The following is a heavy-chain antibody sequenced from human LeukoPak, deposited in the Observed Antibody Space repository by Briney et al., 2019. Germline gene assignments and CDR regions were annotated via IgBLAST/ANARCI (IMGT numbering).Heavy chain of an antibody. CDR3: ARQAADYGDYPAYFDY. D-gene: IGHD4-17*01. J-gene: IGHJ4*02. CDR2: IYYSGST. CDR1: GGSFSGYY. V-gene: IGHV4-59*08. Sequence: SETLSLTCAVYGGSFSGYYWSWIRQPPGKGLEWIGYIYYSGSTNYNPSLKSRVTISVDTSKNQFSLKLSSVTAADTAVYYCARQAADYGDYPAYFDYWGQGTLVTVSS.